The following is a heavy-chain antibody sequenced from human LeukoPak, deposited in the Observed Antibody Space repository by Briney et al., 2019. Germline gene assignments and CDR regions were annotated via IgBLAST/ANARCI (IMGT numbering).Heavy chain of an antibody. CDR1: GYTFTSYD. CDR3: ARVPPSDAFDI. J-gene: IGHJ3*02. Sequence: ASVKVSCKASGYTFTSYDINWVRQATGQGLEWMGWMNPNSGNTGYAQKFQGRVTITRNTSISTAYMELSSLRSEDTAVYYCARVPPSDAFDIWGQGTMVTVSS. V-gene: IGHV1-8*03. CDR2: MNPNSGNT.